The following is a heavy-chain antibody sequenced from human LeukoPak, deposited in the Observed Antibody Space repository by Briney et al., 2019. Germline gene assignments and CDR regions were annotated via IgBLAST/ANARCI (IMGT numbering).Heavy chain of an antibody. J-gene: IGHJ4*02. Sequence: GGSLRLSCAASGFAFSSYDMHWVHQVSGKGLEWVSAIGHAGDTYHADSVKGRFTISREDAKHYFFLQMNSLRAGDTAVYFCAALGDSIYWGQGTLVTVSS. V-gene: IGHV3-13*01. D-gene: IGHD1-26*01. CDR2: IGHAGDT. CDR3: AALGDSIY. CDR1: GFAFSSYD.